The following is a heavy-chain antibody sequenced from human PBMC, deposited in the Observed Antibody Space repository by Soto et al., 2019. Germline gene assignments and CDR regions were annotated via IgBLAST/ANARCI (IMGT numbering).Heavy chain of an antibody. D-gene: IGHD3-9*01. CDR3: ARDRYGGFDY. CDR2: INYVGKT. Sequence: SETLSLTCSVSGGSINSKSYFWGWIRQAPGKGLEWIASINYVGKTYYSPSLKSRLAISVDTSKNQFSLRLSSVTAADTAVYYCARDRYGGFDYWGLGTLVTVSS. J-gene: IGHJ4*02. CDR1: GGSINSKSYF. V-gene: IGHV4-39*02.